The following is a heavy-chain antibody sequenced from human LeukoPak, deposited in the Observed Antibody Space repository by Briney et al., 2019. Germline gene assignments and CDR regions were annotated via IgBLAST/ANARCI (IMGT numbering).Heavy chain of an antibody. D-gene: IGHD2-15*01. V-gene: IGHV3-30*04. J-gene: IGHJ5*02. CDR1: GFTFSSYA. Sequence: GRSLRLSCAASGFTFSSYAMHWVRQAPGKGLEWVAVISYDGSNKYYADSVKGRFTISRDNSKNTLYLQMDSLRAEDTAVYYCSKDKGVTMVVAATWGQGTLVSVSS. CDR3: SKDKGVTMVVAAT. CDR2: ISYDGSNK.